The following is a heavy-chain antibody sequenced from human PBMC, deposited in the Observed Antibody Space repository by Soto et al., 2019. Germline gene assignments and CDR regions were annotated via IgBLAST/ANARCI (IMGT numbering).Heavy chain of an antibody. V-gene: IGHV4-30-4*01. CDR2: IYYSGST. Sequence: SETLSLTCTVSGGSISSGDYYWSWIRQPPGKGLEWIGYIYYSGSTYYNPSLKSRVTISVDTSKNQFSLKLSSVTAADTAVYYCARSGIAVAPYYYYGMDVWGQGTTVTVSS. D-gene: IGHD6-19*01. CDR1: GGSISSGDYY. J-gene: IGHJ6*02. CDR3: ARSGIAVAPYYYYGMDV.